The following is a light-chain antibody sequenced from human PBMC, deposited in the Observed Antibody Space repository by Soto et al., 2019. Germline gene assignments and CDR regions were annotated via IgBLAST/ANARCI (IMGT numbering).Light chain of an antibody. V-gene: IGKV3-20*01. J-gene: IGKJ1*01. CDR1: RGVSANY. Sequence: ENLLTQSPGTLSLSPGEGATLSCRASRGVSANYLAWYQQKPGQAPTLLTYGASIRAAGIPDRFSGSGSGTDFTLTIRRLEPDDFAVYYCQQYGSSPRTFGQGTKVDIK. CDR2: GAS. CDR3: QQYGSSPRT.